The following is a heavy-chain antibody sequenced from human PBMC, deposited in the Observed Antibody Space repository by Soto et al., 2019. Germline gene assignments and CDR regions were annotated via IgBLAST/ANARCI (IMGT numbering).Heavy chain of an antibody. J-gene: IGHJ3*02. D-gene: IGHD4-4*01. CDR3: ARAWADYSNYSRKDDAFDI. Sequence: ETLSLTYSISGGSISSYHWNWIRQTPGKGVEWIGYFHNSGNPKYSSSLKSRVTISVDMSEKQSSLKLSSVTAADTAVYYCARAWADYSNYSRKDDAFDIWGQGTMVTVSS. V-gene: IGHV4-59*01. CDR1: GGSISSYH. CDR2: FHNSGNP.